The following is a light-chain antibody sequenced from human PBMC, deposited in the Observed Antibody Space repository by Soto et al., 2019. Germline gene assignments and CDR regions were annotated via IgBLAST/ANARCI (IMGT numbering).Light chain of an antibody. Sequence: EIVLTQSPGTLSLSPGERATLSCRASQSVSSSYLAWYQQKPGQAPSLLIYAASSRTTGSPDRFSGSGPGTDFTLTISRLEAEDLGVYYCKQDGSSPLWTHGQGTKGEIK. CDR3: KQDGSSPLWT. CDR2: AAS. V-gene: IGKV3-20*01. J-gene: IGKJ1*01. CDR1: QSVSSSY.